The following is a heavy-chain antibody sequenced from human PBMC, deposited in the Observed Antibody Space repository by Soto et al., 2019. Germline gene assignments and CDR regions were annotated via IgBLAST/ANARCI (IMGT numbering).Heavy chain of an antibody. CDR3: GKVLVGATGHTDSDS. V-gene: IGHV4-39*01. Sequence: PSETLSLTCTVSGVSIYRNGYYWGWIRQPPGRGLEWIGNIDYNGVTYSNPSLKSRVTISRDTSKNQFSLKLTSVTAADTALYYCGKVLVGATGHTDSDSWGPGTLVTVSS. CDR2: IDYNGVT. J-gene: IGHJ4*02. D-gene: IGHD2-15*01. CDR1: GVSIYRNGYY.